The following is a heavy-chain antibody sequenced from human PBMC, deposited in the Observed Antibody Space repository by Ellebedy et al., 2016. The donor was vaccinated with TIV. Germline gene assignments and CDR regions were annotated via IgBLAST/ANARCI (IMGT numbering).Heavy chain of an antibody. D-gene: IGHD3-10*01. CDR3: ATILTMVRGVIMLVYYYYGMDV. V-gene: IGHV1-46*01. J-gene: IGHJ6*02. CDR2: INPSGGST. CDR1: GYTFTSYY. Sequence: ASVKVSXKASGYTFTSYYMHWVRQAPGQGLEWMGIINPSGGSTSYAQKFQGRVTMTRDTSTSTVYMELSSLRSEDTAVYYCATILTMVRGVIMLVYYYYGMDVWGQGTTVTVSS.